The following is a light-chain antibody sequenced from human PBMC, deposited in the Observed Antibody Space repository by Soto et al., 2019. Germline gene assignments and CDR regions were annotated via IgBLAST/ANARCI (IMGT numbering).Light chain of an antibody. CDR2: DAS. Sequence: VVWMTQSPSLFSASTGDRVTISCRVSQGISNYLAWYQQKPGKAPELLIYDASSLQSGVPSRFSGSGSGTDFTLTISCLQAEDFATYYCQQYYSLPRTFGQGTKVDIK. CDR3: QQYYSLPRT. J-gene: IGKJ1*01. CDR1: QGISNY. V-gene: IGKV1D-8*01.